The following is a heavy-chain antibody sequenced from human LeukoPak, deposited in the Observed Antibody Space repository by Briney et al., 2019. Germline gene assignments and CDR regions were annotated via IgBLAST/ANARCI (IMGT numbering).Heavy chain of an antibody. J-gene: IGHJ4*02. CDR1: GGTFSSYA. V-gene: IGHV1-69*01. CDR3: ARGRGYFDWSEGKFDY. D-gene: IGHD3-9*01. Sequence: SVKVSCKASGGTFSSYAISWVRQAPGQGLEWMGGIIPIFGTANYAQKFQGRVTITADESTSTAYMELSSLRSEDTAVYYCARGRGYFDWSEGKFDYWGQGTLVTVSS. CDR2: IIPIFGTA.